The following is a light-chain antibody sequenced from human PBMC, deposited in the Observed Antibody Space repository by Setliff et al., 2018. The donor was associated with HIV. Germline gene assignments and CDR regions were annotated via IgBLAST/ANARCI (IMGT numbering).Light chain of an antibody. CDR1: SSDVGGYNY. CDR2: DVS. CDR3: SSFTSSNIYV. Sequence: QSALTQPASVSGSPGQSITISCTGTSSDVGGYNYVSWYQQHPGKAPKLMIYDVSKRPSGVSNRFSGSKSGTTASLTISGLQAEDEADYYCSSFTSSNIYVFGTGTKVTVL. V-gene: IGLV2-14*01. J-gene: IGLJ1*01.